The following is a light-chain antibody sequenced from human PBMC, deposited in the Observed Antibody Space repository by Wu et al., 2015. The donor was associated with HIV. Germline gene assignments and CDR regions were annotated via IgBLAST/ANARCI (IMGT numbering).Light chain of an antibody. CDR1: QSISSY. CDR2: AAS. V-gene: IGKV1-39*01. Sequence: DIQMTQSPSSLSASVGDRVTITCRASQSISSYLNWYQEKPGKAPKLLIYAASSLQGGVPSRFSGSGSGTDFTLTISSLQPEDIATYYCQQSYITPGSFGQGTKLEIK. CDR3: QQSYITPGS. J-gene: IGKJ2*03.